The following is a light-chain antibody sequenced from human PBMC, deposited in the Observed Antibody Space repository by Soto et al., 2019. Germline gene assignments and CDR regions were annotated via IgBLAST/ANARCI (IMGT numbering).Light chain of an antibody. V-gene: IGKV3-20*01. CDR1: ESVSSSF. CDR3: QQYGSSPRT. J-gene: IGKJ1*01. Sequence: EIVLTQSPGTLSLFPGERATLSCRASESVSSSFLAWYQKKPGQAPRLLIYGASARATGIPDRFSGSGSGTDFTLTISRLEPEDFAVYYCQQYGSSPRTFGQGTKVDIK. CDR2: GAS.